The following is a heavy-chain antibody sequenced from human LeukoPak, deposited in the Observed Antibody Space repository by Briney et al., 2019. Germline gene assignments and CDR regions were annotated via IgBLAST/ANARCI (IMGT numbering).Heavy chain of an antibody. CDR2: INPNSGGT. CDR3: ARDLGYYYRLDQFDC. Sequence: GASVKVSCKASGYTFTGYYIHWVRQAPGQGLEWMGWINPNSGGTNSAQQFQGRVTLTRDTSISTAYMELSRLRSDDTAVYYCARDLGYYYRLDQFDCWGQGTLVTVFS. CDR1: GYTFTGYY. J-gene: IGHJ4*02. V-gene: IGHV1-2*02. D-gene: IGHD3-22*01.